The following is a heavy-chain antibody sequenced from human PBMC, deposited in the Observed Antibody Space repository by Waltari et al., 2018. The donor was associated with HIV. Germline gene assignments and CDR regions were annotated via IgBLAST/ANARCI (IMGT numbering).Heavy chain of an antibody. D-gene: IGHD2-2*02. CDR3: ARDNSVYTSRYYGMDV. CDR2: IYTSGST. J-gene: IGHJ6*02. V-gene: IGHV4-61*02. CDR1: GGSISSGSYY. Sequence: QVQLQESGPGLVKPSQTLSLTCTVSGGSISSGSYYWSWIRQPAGKGLEWIGRIYTSGSTNYNPSLKSRVTISVDTSKNQFSLKLSSVTAADTAVYYCARDNSVYTSRYYGMDVWGQGTTVTVSS.